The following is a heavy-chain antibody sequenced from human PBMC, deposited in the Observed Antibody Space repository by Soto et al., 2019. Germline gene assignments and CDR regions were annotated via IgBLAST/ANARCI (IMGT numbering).Heavy chain of an antibody. CDR3: ARRIDSSYDWDNWFDP. J-gene: IGHJ5*02. D-gene: IGHD5-12*01. Sequence: ASVKVSCKASGYTFTSYGISWVRQAPGQGLEWMGWISAYNGNTNYAQKLQGRVTMTTDTSTSTAYMELRSLRSDDTAVYYCARRIDSSYDWDNWFDPWGQGTLVTVSS. CDR1: GYTFTSYG. V-gene: IGHV1-18*04. CDR2: ISAYNGNT.